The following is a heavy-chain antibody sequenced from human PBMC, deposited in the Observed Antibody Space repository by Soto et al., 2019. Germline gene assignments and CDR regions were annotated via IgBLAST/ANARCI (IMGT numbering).Heavy chain of an antibody. CDR1: GYTFTSYG. J-gene: IGHJ4*02. Sequence: QVPLVQSGAEVKKPGASVKVSCQASGYTFTSYGISWVRQAPGQGLEWMGWISAYNGNTNYAQKLQGRVTMTTDTSTSTAYMELRSLRSDDTAVYYCARDLALFIAAAGPQGDYWGQGTLVTVSS. CDR3: ARDLALFIAAAGPQGDY. V-gene: IGHV1-18*01. D-gene: IGHD6-13*01. CDR2: ISAYNGNT.